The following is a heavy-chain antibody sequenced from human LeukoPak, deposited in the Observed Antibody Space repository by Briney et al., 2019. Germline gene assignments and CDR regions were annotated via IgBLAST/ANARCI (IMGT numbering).Heavy chain of an antibody. D-gene: IGHD3-16*02. V-gene: IGHV3-21*01. CDR3: ARDSSYDYVWGSYRASFDY. J-gene: IGHJ4*02. Sequence: GGSLRLSCAASGFTFSSYSMNWVRQAPGKGLEWVSSINSSSSYIYYADSVKGRFTISRDNAKNSLYLQMNSLRAEDTAVYYCARDSSYDYVWGSYRASFDYWGQGTLVTVSS. CDR1: GFTFSSYS. CDR2: INSSSSYI.